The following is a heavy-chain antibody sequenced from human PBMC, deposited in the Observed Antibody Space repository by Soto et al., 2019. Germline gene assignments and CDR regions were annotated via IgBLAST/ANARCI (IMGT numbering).Heavy chain of an antibody. CDR1: GYTFTSYD. CDR2: MNCDSGNT. J-gene: IGHJ5*02. Sequence: QVQLVQSGAEVKKPGASVKVSCKASGYTFTSYDINWVRQATGQGLEWMGWMNCDSGNTGFAPNFQGRVSMTRDSSSNTAYRELSSLRSDDTAIYYCARGETFDPWGQGTLVTVSS. CDR3: ARGETFDP. V-gene: IGHV1-8*01.